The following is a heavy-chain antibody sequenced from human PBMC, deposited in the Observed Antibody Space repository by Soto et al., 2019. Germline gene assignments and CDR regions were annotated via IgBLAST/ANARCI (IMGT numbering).Heavy chain of an antibody. CDR3: ARDGFAMIVVTEIDY. Sequence: QVQLVESGGGVVQPGRSLRLSCAASGFTFSSYGMHWVRQAPGKGLEWVAVIWYGGSNKYYADSVKGRFTTSRDNSKNTLYLQMNSLRAEDTAVYYCARDGFAMIVVTEIDYWGQGTLVTVSS. D-gene: IGHD3-22*01. CDR2: IWYGGSNK. V-gene: IGHV3-33*01. J-gene: IGHJ4*02. CDR1: GFTFSSYG.